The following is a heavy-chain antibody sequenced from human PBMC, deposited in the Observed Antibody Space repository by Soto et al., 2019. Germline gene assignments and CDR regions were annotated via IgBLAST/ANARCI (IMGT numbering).Heavy chain of an antibody. V-gene: IGHV3-33*01. CDR3: ARSDYSSGDYYYYGMDV. J-gene: IGHJ6*02. D-gene: IGHD6-25*01. CDR2: IWYDGSNK. Sequence: GGSLRLSCAASGFTFSSYGMHWVRQAPGKGLEWVAVIWYDGSNKYYADSVKGRFTISRDNSKNTLYLQMNSLRAEDTAVYYCARSDYSSGDYYYYGMDVWGQGTTVTVSS. CDR1: GFTFSSYG.